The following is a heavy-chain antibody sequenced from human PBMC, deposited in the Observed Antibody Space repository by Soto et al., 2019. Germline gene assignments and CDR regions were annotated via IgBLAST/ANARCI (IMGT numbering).Heavy chain of an antibody. Sequence: GESLKISCAASGFTFSDYYMSWIRQAPGKGLEWVSYISSSGSTIYYADSVKGRFTISRDNAKNSLYLQMNSLRAEDTAVYYCARGSDYYDSSGYYYWGQGTLVTVSS. CDR2: ISSSGSTI. CDR3: ARGSDYYDSSGYYY. CDR1: GFTFSDYY. J-gene: IGHJ4*02. D-gene: IGHD3-22*01. V-gene: IGHV3-11*01.